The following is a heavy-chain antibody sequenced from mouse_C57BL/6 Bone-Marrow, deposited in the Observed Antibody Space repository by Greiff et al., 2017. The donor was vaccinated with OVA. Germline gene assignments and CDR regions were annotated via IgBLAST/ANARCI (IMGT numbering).Heavy chain of an antibody. V-gene: IGHV1-15*01. CDR1: GYTFTDYE. Sequence: VQLQQSGAELVRPGASVTLSCKASGYTFTDYEMHWVKQTPVHGLEWIGAIDPETGGTAYNQKFKGKAILTADKSSSTAYMALRSLTSEDSAVYYCTPYGYDYWGQGTTLTVSS. CDR3: TPYGYDY. D-gene: IGHD2-2*01. CDR2: IDPETGGT. J-gene: IGHJ2*01.